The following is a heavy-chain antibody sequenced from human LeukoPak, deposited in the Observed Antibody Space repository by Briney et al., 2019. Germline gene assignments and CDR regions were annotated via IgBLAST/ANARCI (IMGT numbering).Heavy chain of an antibody. CDR2: IMGSGSGAIT. J-gene: IGHJ4*02. V-gene: IGHV3-23*01. CDR3: AKAPGDTMVQGVIIGGDY. CDR1: GFTFSSYA. Sequence: GGSLRLSCAASGFTFSSYAMTWVRQAPGKGLEWVSTIMGSGSGAITYLADSVKGRFTISRDNSKNTLYLQMNSLRAEDTAVYYCAKAPGDTMVQGVIIGGDYWGQGTLVTVSS. D-gene: IGHD3-10*01.